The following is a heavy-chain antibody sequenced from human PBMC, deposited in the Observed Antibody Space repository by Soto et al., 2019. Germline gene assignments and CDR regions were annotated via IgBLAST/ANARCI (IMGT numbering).Heavy chain of an antibody. Sequence: GGSLRLSCAASGLSFRNYWMSWVRQAPGKGVEWVLSIKHDGSETYSVDSVKGRFTTSRDNAENSVYLQMHSLRAEDTAVYFCAKGYGYYFDSWGQGTLYTVSS. V-gene: IGHV3-7*03. CDR1: GLSFRNYW. CDR2: IKHDGSET. J-gene: IGHJ4*02. CDR3: AKGYGYYFDS. D-gene: IGHD4-17*01.